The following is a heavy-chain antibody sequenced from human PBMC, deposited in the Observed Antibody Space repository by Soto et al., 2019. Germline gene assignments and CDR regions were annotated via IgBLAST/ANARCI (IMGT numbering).Heavy chain of an antibody. D-gene: IGHD1-26*01. V-gene: IGHV4-59*01. J-gene: IGHJ5*02. CDR3: ARVGSGSYYDFNWFDP. Sequence: PSETLSLTCTFSGGSISAYYWGWIRQPPGKGLEWIGHIYYSGSTNYSPSLKSRVTISIDTSKRQFSLKLRSVTAADTAVYYCARVGSGSYYDFNWFDPWGQGKVVTVSS. CDR1: GGSISAYY. CDR2: IYYSGST.